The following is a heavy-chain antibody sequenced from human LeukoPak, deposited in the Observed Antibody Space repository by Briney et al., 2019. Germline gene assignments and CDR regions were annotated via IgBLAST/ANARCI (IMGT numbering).Heavy chain of an antibody. J-gene: IGHJ3*02. V-gene: IGHV4-59*01. CDR2: IYYSGST. D-gene: IGHD4/OR15-4a*01. CDR3: ARDGAAYQARAFDI. CDR1: GGSISSYY. Sequence: SETLSLTCTVSGGSISSYYWSWIRQPPGKGLEWIGYIYYSGSTNYNPSLKSRVTISVDTSKNQFSLKLSSVTAADTAVYYCARDGAAYQARAFDIWGQGTMVTVSS.